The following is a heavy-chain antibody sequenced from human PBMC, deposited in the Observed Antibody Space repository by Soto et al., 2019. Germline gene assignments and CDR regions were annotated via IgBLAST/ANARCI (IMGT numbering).Heavy chain of an antibody. D-gene: IGHD2-21*01. CDR2: ITYDGSNK. CDR3: AKDEVPVEVIAPFDY. Sequence: SSAGSGCTYSRYGVRSVQQTPGKELEWMAVITYDGSNKYCADYVKGRFTISRDNSKNTMYLQMNSLRAEDTAVYFCAKDEVPVEVIAPFDYWGQGTPVTVSS. V-gene: IGHV3-30*18. J-gene: IGHJ4*02. CDR1: GCTYSRYG.